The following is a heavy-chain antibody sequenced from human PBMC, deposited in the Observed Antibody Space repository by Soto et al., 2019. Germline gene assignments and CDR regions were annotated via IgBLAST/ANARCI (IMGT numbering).Heavy chain of an antibody. V-gene: IGHV1-69*01. CDR2: IIPIFGTA. CDR1: GGTFSSYS. CDR3: ARDGGRHSGGIDY. D-gene: IGHD1-26*01. Sequence: QVQLVQSGAEVKKPGSSVKVSCKASGGTFSSYSINWVRQAPGQGLEWMGEIIPIFGTANYAKKFQGRVTITADESTSTASMELSSLRSEDTAVYYCARDGGRHSGGIDYWGQGTLVTVSS. J-gene: IGHJ4*02.